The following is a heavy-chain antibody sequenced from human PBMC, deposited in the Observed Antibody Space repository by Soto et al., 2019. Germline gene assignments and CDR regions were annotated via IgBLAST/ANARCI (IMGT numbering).Heavy chain of an antibody. D-gene: IGHD3-10*01. V-gene: IGHV1-69*13. CDR2: IIPIFGTA. J-gene: IGHJ4*02. CDR3: ARVEGGRDYFDY. CDR1: GGTFSSYA. Sequence: VKVSCKASGGTFSSYAISWVRQAPGQGLEWMGGIIPIFGTANYAQKFQGRVTITADESTSTAYMELSSLRSEDTAVYYCARVEGGRDYFDYWGQGTLVTVSS.